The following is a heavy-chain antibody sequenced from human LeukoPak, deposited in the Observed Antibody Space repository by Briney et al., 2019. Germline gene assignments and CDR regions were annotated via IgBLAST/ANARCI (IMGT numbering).Heavy chain of an antibody. D-gene: IGHD3-22*01. CDR3: ASAVSQNYYDSPPPRAFDI. Sequence: ASVKVSCKASGYTFTSYGISWVRQAPGQGLEWMGGIIPIFGTANYAQKFQGRVTITTDESTSTAYMELSSLRSEDTAVYYCASAVSQNYYDSPPPRAFDIWGQGTMVTVSS. CDR1: GYTFTSYG. V-gene: IGHV1-69*05. CDR2: IIPIFGTA. J-gene: IGHJ3*02.